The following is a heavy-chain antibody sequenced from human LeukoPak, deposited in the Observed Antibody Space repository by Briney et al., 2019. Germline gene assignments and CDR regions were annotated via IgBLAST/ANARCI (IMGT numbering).Heavy chain of an antibody. CDR1: GFTFSDYY. CDR2: INSGSSST. J-gene: IGHJ4*02. Sequence: GGSLRLSCAASGFTFSDYYMSWFRQAPGKGLDWVSYINSGSSSTNYADSVKGRFTISRDNAKNSLYLQMNSLRADDTAVYYCARAGYCSGGSCYSGLSTALEYWGQGTLVTVSS. D-gene: IGHD2-15*01. CDR3: ARAGYCSGGSCYSGLSTALEY. V-gene: IGHV3-11*06.